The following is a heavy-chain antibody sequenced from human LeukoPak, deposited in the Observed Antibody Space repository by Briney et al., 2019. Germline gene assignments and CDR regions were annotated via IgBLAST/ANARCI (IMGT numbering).Heavy chain of an antibody. J-gene: IGHJ4*02. CDR2: IIPIFGTA. V-gene: IGHV1-69*13. CDR1: GGTFSSYA. CDR3: ARKYYYDSSGYYLDY. Sequence: SVKVSCKASGGTFSSYAISWVRQAPGQGLEWMGGIIPIFGTANYAQKFQGRVTITADESTSTAYMELSSLRSEYTAVYYCARKYYYDSSGYYLDYWGQGTLVTVSS. D-gene: IGHD3-22*01.